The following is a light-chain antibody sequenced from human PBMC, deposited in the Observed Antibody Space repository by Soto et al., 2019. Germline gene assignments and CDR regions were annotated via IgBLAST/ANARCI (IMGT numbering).Light chain of an antibody. Sequence: EIVLTQSPATLSLSPGERATLSCRASQSVSSYLAWYQQKPGQAPRLPIYDAANRATGIPARFSGSVSGTYFTLTISSLEPEAFSVYYCHQRSSWLRGTFGGGTKVEIK. J-gene: IGKJ4*01. V-gene: IGKV3-11*01. CDR3: HQRSSWLRGT. CDR2: DAA. CDR1: QSVSSY.